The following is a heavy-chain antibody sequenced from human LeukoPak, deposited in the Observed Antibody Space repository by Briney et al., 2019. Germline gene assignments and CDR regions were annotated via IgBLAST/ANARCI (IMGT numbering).Heavy chain of an antibody. J-gene: IGHJ4*02. D-gene: IGHD1-1*01. CDR2: FYYSGGT. CDR3: ARLWRAAIDY. Sequence: SETLSLTCTVVSGGSISSSSYYWGWIRQPPGKGLEWIGSFYYSGGTYYNPSLKSRVTISADTSKNQFSLKLSSVTAADTAVYYCARLWRAAIDYGGQGILVTVSS. V-gene: IGHV4-39*01. CDR1: GGSISSSSYY.